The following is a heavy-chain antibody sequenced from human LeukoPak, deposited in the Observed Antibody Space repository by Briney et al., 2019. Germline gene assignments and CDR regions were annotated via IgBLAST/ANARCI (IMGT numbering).Heavy chain of an antibody. J-gene: IGHJ6*03. Sequence: GGSLRLSCAASGFTFSSYGMSWVRQAPGKGLEWVSAISGSGGSTYYADSVKGRFTISRDNSKNTLYLQMNSLRAEDTAVYYCAKYFRPSSWSRYYYYYYMDVWGKGTTVTISS. V-gene: IGHV3-23*01. D-gene: IGHD6-13*01. CDR3: AKYFRPSSWSRYYYYYYMDV. CDR1: GFTFSSYG. CDR2: ISGSGGST.